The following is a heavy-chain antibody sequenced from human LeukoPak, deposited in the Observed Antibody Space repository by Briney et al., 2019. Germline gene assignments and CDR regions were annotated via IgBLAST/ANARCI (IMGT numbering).Heavy chain of an antibody. CDR1: GFTFDDYA. CDR3: AKDITGTGDGYFDL. Sequence: GRSLRPSCAASGFTFDDYAMHWVRQAPGKGLEWVSGISWNSGSIGYADSVKGRFTISRDNAKNSLYLQMNSLRAEDTALYYCAKDITGTGDGYFDLWGRGTLVTVSS. D-gene: IGHD1-14*01. V-gene: IGHV3-9*01. CDR2: ISWNSGSI. J-gene: IGHJ2*01.